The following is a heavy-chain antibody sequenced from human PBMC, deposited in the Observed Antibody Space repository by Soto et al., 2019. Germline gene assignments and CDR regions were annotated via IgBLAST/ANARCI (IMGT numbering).Heavy chain of an antibody. CDR1: GYSFTSYW. CDR2: IYPGDSDT. V-gene: IGHV5-51*01. D-gene: IGHD2-2*02. Sequence: GESLKISCKGSGYSFTSYWIAWVRQMPGKGLEWMGIIYPGDSDTRYSPSFQGQVTISADKSISTAYLQWSSLKASDTAIYYCARHVTEVGSDTFFFLDYYYYGMDVWGQGTTVTVSS. J-gene: IGHJ6*02. CDR3: ARHVTEVGSDTFFFLDYYYYGMDV.